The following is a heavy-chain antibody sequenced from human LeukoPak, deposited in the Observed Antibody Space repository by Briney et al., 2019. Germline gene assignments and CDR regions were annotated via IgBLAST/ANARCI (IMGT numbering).Heavy chain of an antibody. J-gene: IGHJ5*02. Sequence: ASVKVSCKVSGYTLTELSMHWVRQAPGKGLEGMGGFDPEDCEKNYAQEFQDGVTMTEDTSTDTAYMELSSLRSEDTAVYYCATSITVVRGVMSGWFDPWGQGTQVTVSS. CDR3: ATSITVVRGVMSGWFDP. CDR2: FDPEDCEK. CDR1: GYTLTELS. D-gene: IGHD3-10*01. V-gene: IGHV1-24*01.